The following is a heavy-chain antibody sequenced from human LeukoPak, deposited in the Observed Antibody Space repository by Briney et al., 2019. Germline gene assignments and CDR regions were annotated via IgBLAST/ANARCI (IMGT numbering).Heavy chain of an antibody. V-gene: IGHV4-4*07. J-gene: IGHJ1*01. CDR3: ARADKALYDFWSGYLFQH. CDR1: GGSISNYY. CDR2: ISTSGST. Sequence: PSETLSLTCTVSGGSISNYYWSWIRQPAGRGLEWIGRISTSGSTNYNPSLRSRVTMSVDTSTNQFSLKLSSVTAADTAVYYCARADKALYDFWSGYLFQHWGQGTLVTVSS. D-gene: IGHD3-3*01.